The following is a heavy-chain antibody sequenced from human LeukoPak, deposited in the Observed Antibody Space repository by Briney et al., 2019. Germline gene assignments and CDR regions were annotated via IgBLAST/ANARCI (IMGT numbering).Heavy chain of an antibody. Sequence: SETLSLTCAVYGGSFSGYYWSWIRQPPGKGLEWIGEINHSGSTNYNPSLKSRVTISVGTSKNQFSLKLSSVTAADTAVYYCARGVVVPAAPPGEWFDPWGQGTLVTVSS. D-gene: IGHD2-2*01. CDR3: ARGVVVPAAPPGEWFDP. J-gene: IGHJ5*02. V-gene: IGHV4-34*01. CDR2: INHSGST. CDR1: GGSFSGYY.